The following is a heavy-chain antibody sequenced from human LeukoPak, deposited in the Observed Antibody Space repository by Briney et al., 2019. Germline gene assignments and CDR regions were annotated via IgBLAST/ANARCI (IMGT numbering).Heavy chain of an antibody. J-gene: IGHJ4*02. CDR3: ARGGRYSYGYYFDY. D-gene: IGHD5-18*01. CDR1: GFTFSSYS. CDR2: ISSSSSYI. Sequence: PGGSPRLSCAASGFTFSSYSMNWVRQAPGKGLEWVSSISSSSSYIYYADSVKGGFTISRDNAKNSLYLQMNSLRAEDTAVYYCARGGRYSYGYYFDYWGQGTMVTVSS. V-gene: IGHV3-21*01.